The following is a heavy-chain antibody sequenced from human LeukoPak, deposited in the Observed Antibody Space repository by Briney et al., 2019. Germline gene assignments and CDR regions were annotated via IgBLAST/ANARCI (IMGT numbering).Heavy chain of an antibody. D-gene: IGHD2-2*01. CDR2: IYPGDSDT. CDR1: GFTFSSFG. CDR3: ARLHCSSTSCYRYFFDY. V-gene: IGHV5-51*01. J-gene: IGHJ4*02. Sequence: GGSLRLSCAASGFTFSSFGMHWVRQAPGKGLEWMGIIYPGDSDTRYSPSFQGQVTISADKSISTAYLQWSSLKASDTAMYYCARLHCSSTSCYRYFFDYWGQGTLVTVSS.